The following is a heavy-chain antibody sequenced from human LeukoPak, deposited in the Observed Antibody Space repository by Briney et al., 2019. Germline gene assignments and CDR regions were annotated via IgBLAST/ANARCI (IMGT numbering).Heavy chain of an antibody. CDR3: VKVSYYYESSGYYVMYYFDY. CDR2: MNPNSGNT. J-gene: IGHJ4*02. D-gene: IGHD3-22*01. Sequence: ASVKVSCKASGYTFTSYDINWVRQATGQGLEWMGWMNPNSGNTGYAQKFQGRVTITRNTSISTAYMELSSLRSEDTAVYYCVKVSYYYESSGYYVMYYFDYWGQGTLVTVSS. V-gene: IGHV1-8*03. CDR1: GYTFTSYD.